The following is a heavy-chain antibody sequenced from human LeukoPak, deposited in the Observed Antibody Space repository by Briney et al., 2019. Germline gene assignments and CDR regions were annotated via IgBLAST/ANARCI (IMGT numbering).Heavy chain of an antibody. D-gene: IGHD3-22*01. CDR1: GYSLSSGFF. Sequence: PSETLSLTCTVSGYSLSSGFFCDWIRQSPGKGLEWIGSFSHRGGSYHNPSLKSRVTISVDTSKNQFSLKLLSVTAADTAVYYCARAQDFSDSSGPNYLDFWGQGILVTVSS. CDR3: ARAQDFSDSSGPNYLDF. V-gene: IGHV4-38-2*02. J-gene: IGHJ4*02. CDR2: FSHRGGS.